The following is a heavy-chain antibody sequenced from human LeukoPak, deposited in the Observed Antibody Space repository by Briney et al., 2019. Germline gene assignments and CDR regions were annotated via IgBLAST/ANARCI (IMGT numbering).Heavy chain of an antibody. CDR1: GFTFSSYE. J-gene: IGHJ4*02. CDR2: ISSSGSTI. Sequence: GGSLRLSCAASGFTFSSYEMNWVRQAPGKGLEWVSYISSSGSTIYYADSVKGRFTISRDNAKNSLYLQMNSLRAEDTAVYYCAREPTYSSSWYTSCDYWGQGTLVTVSS. CDR3: AREPTYSSSWYTSCDY. D-gene: IGHD6-13*01. V-gene: IGHV3-48*03.